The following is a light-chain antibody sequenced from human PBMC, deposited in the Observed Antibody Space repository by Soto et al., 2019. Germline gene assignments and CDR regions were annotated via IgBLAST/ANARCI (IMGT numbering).Light chain of an antibody. CDR1: SSNIGSND. CDR3: GTWDSSLIAL. V-gene: IGLV1-51*02. Sequence: QSVLTQPPSVSAAPGQKVTISCSGNSSNIGSNDVSWYKQLPGKAPKLLIYENSQRPSGIPDRFSGSKSGTSSTLGITGLQTGDEADYYCGTWDSSLIALFGTGT. CDR2: ENS. J-gene: IGLJ1*01.